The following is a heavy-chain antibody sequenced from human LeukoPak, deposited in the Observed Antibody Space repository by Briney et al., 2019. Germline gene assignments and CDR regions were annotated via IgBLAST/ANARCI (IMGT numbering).Heavy chain of an antibody. Sequence: SETLSLTCTVSGGSISSSSYYWGWIRQLPGRGLEWIVSIYYSGSTYYNPSVKSRVTISVDTSKNQFSLKLSSVTAADTAVYYCAGANYDFWSGYYRDAFDIWGQGTMVTVSS. CDR2: IYYSGST. J-gene: IGHJ3*02. CDR1: GGSISSSSYY. CDR3: AGANYDFWSGYYRDAFDI. V-gene: IGHV4-39*01. D-gene: IGHD3-3*01.